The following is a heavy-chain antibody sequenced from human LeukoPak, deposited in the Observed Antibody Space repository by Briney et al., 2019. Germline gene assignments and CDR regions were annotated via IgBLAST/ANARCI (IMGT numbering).Heavy chain of an antibody. D-gene: IGHD3-22*01. V-gene: IGHV3-23*01. J-gene: IGHJ4*02. CDR3: AKRRYYDSSGYDFDY. CDR1: GFTFTYYG. CDR2: ISHSGDST. Sequence: GGSLRLSCAASGFTFTYYGMSWVRQAPGKGLEWVSTISHSGDSTYYADSVKGRFTISRDNSKNTLFLQMNSLRAEDTAVYYCAKRRYYDSSGYDFDYWGQGTLVTVSS.